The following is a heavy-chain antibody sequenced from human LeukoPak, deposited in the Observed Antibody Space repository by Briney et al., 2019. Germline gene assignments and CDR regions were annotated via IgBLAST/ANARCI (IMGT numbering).Heavy chain of an antibody. Sequence: GGSLRLSCAASGFTLTNAWMSWVRQAPGKGLEWVARIKTKTAGGTIDYAAPVKGRFTISRDDSKNTVYLQMNSLKTEDTAVYYCTTSYYDSSGYRAWGQGTLVTASS. V-gene: IGHV3-15*01. CDR2: IKTKTAGGTI. CDR1: GFTLTNAW. D-gene: IGHD3-22*01. CDR3: TTSYYDSSGYRA. J-gene: IGHJ4*02.